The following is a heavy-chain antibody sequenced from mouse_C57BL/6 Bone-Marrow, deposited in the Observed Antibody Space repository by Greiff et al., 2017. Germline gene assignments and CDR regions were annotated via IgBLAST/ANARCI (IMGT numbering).Heavy chain of an antibody. J-gene: IGHJ3*01. CDR3: AKGDGYRFAY. CDR2: IDPSDSYT. D-gene: IGHD2-3*01. Sequence: VQLQQPGAELVKPGASVKLSCKASGYTFTSYWMHWVKQRPGQGLEWIGEIDPSDSYTNYNQKFKGKSTLTVDKSSSTAYMQLSSLTSEDSAVYYCAKGDGYRFAYWGQGTLVTVSA. CDR1: GYTFTSYW. V-gene: IGHV1-69*01.